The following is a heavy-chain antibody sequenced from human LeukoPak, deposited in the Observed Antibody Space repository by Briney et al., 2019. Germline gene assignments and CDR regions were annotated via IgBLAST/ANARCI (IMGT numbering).Heavy chain of an antibody. V-gene: IGHV3-48*04. Sequence: PGGSLRLSCAASGFTFSSYSMNWVRQAPGKGLEWVSYISGSSSTIYYADSVKGRFTISRDNAKNSLYLQMNSLRAEDTAVYYCARDLGIWFGERGDWFDPWGEGTLVTVSS. CDR3: ARDLGIWFGERGDWFDP. CDR1: GFTFSSYS. J-gene: IGHJ5*02. CDR2: ISGSSSTI. D-gene: IGHD3-10*01.